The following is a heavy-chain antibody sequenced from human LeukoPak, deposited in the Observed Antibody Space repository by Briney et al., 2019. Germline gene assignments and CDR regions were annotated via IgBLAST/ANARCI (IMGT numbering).Heavy chain of an antibody. CDR2: IYYSGST. CDR1: GGSISSGGYY. D-gene: IGHD5-24*01. Sequence: SETLSLTCTVSGGSISSGGYYWSWIRQHPGKGLEWIGSIYYSGSTYYNPSLKSRVTISVDTSKNQFSLKLSSVTAADTAVYYCARRGDGYNANWFDPWGQGTLVTVSS. J-gene: IGHJ5*02. CDR3: ARRGDGYNANWFDP. V-gene: IGHV4-39*01.